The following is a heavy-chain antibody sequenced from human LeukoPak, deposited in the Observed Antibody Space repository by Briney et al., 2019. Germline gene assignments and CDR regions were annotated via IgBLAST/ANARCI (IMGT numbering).Heavy chain of an antibody. CDR3: AEYTSSSAYFDH. V-gene: IGHV4-39*01. D-gene: IGHD6-6*01. J-gene: IGHJ4*02. CDR2: IYYSGNT. Sequence: SETLSLTCIVSGGSISSNNYHCGWVRQPPGKGLERIGNIYYSGNTYYNPSLKSRVTMSVDTSKNQFSLRVNSVTAADTAVYYCAEYTSSSAYFDHWGQGTLVTVSS. CDR1: GGSISSNNYH.